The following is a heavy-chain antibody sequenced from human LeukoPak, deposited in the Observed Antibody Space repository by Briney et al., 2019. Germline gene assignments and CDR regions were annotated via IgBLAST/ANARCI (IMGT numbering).Heavy chain of an antibody. Sequence: GGSLRLSCAASGFTFSAYNMNWVRRTPGKGLEWVSVIHSGGSTYYADSVKGRFTISRDNSKNTLYLQMNSLRAEDTAVYYCARGGEYWGQGTLVTVSS. J-gene: IGHJ4*02. CDR1: GFTFSAYN. V-gene: IGHV3-53*01. CDR3: ARGGEY. CDR2: IHSGGST. D-gene: IGHD3-16*01.